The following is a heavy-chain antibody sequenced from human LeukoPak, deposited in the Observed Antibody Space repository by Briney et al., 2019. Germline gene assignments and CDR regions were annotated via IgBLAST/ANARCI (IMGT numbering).Heavy chain of an antibody. V-gene: IGHV4-39*01. D-gene: IGHD3-10*01. CDR3: ARQHYYGSGSPGPVDY. Sequence: SETLSLTCTVSGGSISSSSYYWGWIRQPPGKGLEWIGSIYYSGSTYYNPSLKSRVTISVDTSKNQFSLKLSSVTAADTAVYYCARQHYYGSGSPGPVDYWGQGTLVTVSS. CDR1: GGSISSSSYY. J-gene: IGHJ4*02. CDR2: IYYSGST.